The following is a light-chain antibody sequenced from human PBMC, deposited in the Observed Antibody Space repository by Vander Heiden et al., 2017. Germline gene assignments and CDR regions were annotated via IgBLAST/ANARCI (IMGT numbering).Light chain of an antibody. CDR3: QQYYNWWT. CDR1: QSVRSH. Sequence: IVLTQSPPTLSVSPGDRATPSCRASQSVRSHLAWYQQKPGQAPMLLIYDTSTRATGVPARVSGSGSETEFTLTISSLQSEDLAVYYCQQYYNWWTFGQGTKVELK. CDR2: DTS. V-gene: IGKV3-15*01. J-gene: IGKJ1*01.